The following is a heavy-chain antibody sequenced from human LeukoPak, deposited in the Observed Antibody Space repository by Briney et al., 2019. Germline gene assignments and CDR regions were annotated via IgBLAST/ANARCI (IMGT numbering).Heavy chain of an antibody. D-gene: IGHD6-13*01. Sequence: GGSLRLSCAASGFTFSDYYMSWIRQAPGKGLEWLSSISDSGTTIHYADSVKGRFTISRDNAKNSLYLQINSLRAEDTAVHYCARGHQLVGPWGQGTLVTVSS. CDR3: ARGHQLVGP. V-gene: IGHV3-11*04. J-gene: IGHJ5*02. CDR2: ISDSGTTI. CDR1: GFTFSDYY.